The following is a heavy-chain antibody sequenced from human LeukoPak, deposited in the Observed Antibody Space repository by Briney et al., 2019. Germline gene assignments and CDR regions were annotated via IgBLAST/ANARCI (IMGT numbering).Heavy chain of an antibody. J-gene: IGHJ4*02. CDR3: ARDLGADPYYFDN. CDR2: IFYTGTT. CDR1: GGSISISGYY. Sequence: SETLSLTCTVSGGSISISGYYWAWIRQPPGKGPEWIGSIFYTGTTYYNPSLKSRVTISVDTSKNQFSLKLSSVTAADTAVYYCARDLGADPYYFDNWGQGTLVSVSS. V-gene: IGHV4-39*07.